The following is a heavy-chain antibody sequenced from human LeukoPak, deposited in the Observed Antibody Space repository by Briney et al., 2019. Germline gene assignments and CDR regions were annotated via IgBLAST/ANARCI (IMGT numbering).Heavy chain of an antibody. CDR2: IIPIFGTA. CDR3: AREGPYSSYAFDI. V-gene: IGHV1-69*13. Sequence: GASVKVSCKASGGTFSSYAISWVRQAPGQGLEWMGGIIPIFGTANYAQKFQGRVTITADESTSTAYMELSSLRSEDTAVYYCAREGPYSSYAFDIWGQGTMVTVSS. J-gene: IGHJ3*02. D-gene: IGHD5-18*01. CDR1: GGTFSSYA.